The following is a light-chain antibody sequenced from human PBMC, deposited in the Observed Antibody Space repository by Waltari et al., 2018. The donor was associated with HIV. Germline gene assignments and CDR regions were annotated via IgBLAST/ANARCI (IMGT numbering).Light chain of an antibody. J-gene: IGKJ1*01. Sequence: EIVMKQSPATLSVSPGGRATLSCRASQSVSTNLAWYQQKPGQAPRLLISDASSRATGVPARFSGSASGTEFTLTISNLQSEDFAVYYCQQYHNWPPWTFGQGTKVEIK. CDR3: QQYHNWPPWT. V-gene: IGKV3-15*01. CDR1: QSVSTN. CDR2: DAS.